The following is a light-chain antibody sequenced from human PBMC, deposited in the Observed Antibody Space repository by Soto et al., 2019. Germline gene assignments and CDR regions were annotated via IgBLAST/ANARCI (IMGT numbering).Light chain of an antibody. V-gene: IGKV3-20*01. CDR1: DNVGNNF. J-gene: IGKJ1*01. Sequence: EIVLTQSPGTLSLSPGERATLSCRASDNVGNNFLTWYQQKPGQAPRLLVYGASRRATGIPDRFVGSGSGNDFPLTISRPEAEDFAVYYCFQAASSPRNFRQGTTVEIK. CDR2: GAS. CDR3: FQAASSPRN.